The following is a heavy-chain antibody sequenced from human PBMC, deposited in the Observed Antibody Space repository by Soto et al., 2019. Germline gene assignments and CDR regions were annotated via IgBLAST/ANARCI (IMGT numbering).Heavy chain of an antibody. CDR2: ISSDGSNK. CDR1: GFTFSSYG. CDR3: AKQRSHYFDY. Sequence: QVQLVESGGGVVQPGRSLRLSCAASGFTFSSYGMHWVRQAPGKGLEWVAVISSDGSNKYYADSVKGRFTISRDNSTNTLYLQMNSLRAEDTAVYYCAKQRSHYFDYWGQGTLVTVSS. V-gene: IGHV3-30*18. J-gene: IGHJ4*02.